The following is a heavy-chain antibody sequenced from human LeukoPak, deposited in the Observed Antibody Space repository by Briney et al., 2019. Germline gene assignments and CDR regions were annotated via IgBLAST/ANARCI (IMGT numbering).Heavy chain of an antibody. J-gene: IGHJ5*02. CDR1: GGSISSYY. D-gene: IGHD5-12*01. CDR3: ARDLGGYDLDNWFDP. CDR2: IYYSGST. Sequence: SETLSLTCTVSGGSISSYYWSWIRQPPGKGLEWIGYIYYSGSTNYNPSLKSRVTISVDTSKNQSSLKLSSVTAADTAVYYCARDLGGYDLDNWFDPWGQGTLVTVSS. V-gene: IGHV4-59*01.